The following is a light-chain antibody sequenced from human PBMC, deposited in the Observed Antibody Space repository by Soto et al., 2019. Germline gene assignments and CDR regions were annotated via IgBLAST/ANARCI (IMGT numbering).Light chain of an antibody. CDR1: QGISSW. CDR3: QQYNDNWT. CDR2: KAS. J-gene: IGKJ1*01. Sequence: DIQMTQSPSTLSASVGDRVTITCRASQGISSWLAWYQQKPGKAPKLLIYKASTLQSGVPSRFSGSGSGTEFTLAISRLQPDDSATYYCQQYNDNWTFGQGTKVEIK. V-gene: IGKV1-5*03.